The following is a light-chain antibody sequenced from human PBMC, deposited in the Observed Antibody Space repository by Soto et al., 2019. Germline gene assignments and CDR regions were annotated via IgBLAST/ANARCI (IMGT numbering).Light chain of an antibody. CDR2: KAS. V-gene: IGKV1-5*03. CDR3: HLYNIFPWT. J-gene: IGKJ1*01. Sequence: SLSTLSSTLRDGVTITFRASQNIRAWLAWYQQKPGKAPKLLIYKASNLYSGVPSRFSGSASGTEFTLTISSLQPDDFAIYYCHLYNIFPWTFGQGGIVDIK. CDR1: QNIRAW.